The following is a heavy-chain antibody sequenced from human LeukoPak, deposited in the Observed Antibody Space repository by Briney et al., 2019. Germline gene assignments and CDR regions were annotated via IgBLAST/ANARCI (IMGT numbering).Heavy chain of an antibody. J-gene: IGHJ5*02. CDR3: ASPSIAARGWFDP. V-gene: IGHV3-11*04. Sequence: PGGSLRLSCAASGFTFSDYYMSWIRQAPGKGLEWVSYISSSGSTIYYADSVKGRFTISRDNAKNSLYLQMNSLRAEDTAVYYCASPSIAARGWFDPWGQGTLVTVSS. CDR2: ISSSGSTI. D-gene: IGHD6-6*01. CDR1: GFTFSDYY.